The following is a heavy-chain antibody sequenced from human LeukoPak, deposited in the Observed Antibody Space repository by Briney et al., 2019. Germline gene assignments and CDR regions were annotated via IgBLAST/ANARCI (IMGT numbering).Heavy chain of an antibody. CDR3: ARAYGSVWPEIFDY. CDR2: IYSDGST. D-gene: IGHD6-19*01. J-gene: IGHJ4*02. Sequence: PGGSLRLSCAASGFTVRSSYMSWVRQAPGKGLEWVSVIYSDGSTYYADSVKGRFTISRDNSKNTVDLQMNSLRAEDTAVYYCARAYGSVWPEIFDYWGQGALVTVSS. CDR1: GFTVRSSY. V-gene: IGHV3-66*01.